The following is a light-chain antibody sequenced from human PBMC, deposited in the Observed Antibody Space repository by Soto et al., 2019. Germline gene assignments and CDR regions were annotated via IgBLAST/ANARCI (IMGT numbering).Light chain of an antibody. Sequence: DIQMTQSPSSLSASVGDRVTITCRASQGISNYLAWYQQIPGKVPKLLISAASTLQSGVPSRFSGSGSETDFTLTISSLQPEDVATYYCQKYTIVPAFGGGTKVEIK. CDR1: QGISNY. CDR2: AAS. CDR3: QKYTIVPA. V-gene: IGKV1-27*01. J-gene: IGKJ4*01.